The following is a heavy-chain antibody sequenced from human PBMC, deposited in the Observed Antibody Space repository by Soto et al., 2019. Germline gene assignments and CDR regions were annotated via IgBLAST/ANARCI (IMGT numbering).Heavy chain of an antibody. CDR3: AKETSNSGCFDY. J-gene: IGHJ4*02. V-gene: IGHV3-23*01. CDR1: GLTFSSYA. D-gene: IGHD6-19*01. Sequence: EVQLLESGGGLVQPGGSLRLSCAASGLTFSSYAMNWVRQAPGKGLEWVSGISGCGGTTYYADSVKGRFTISRDNSKNTLYLQMKSLRAEDTAVYYCAKETSNSGCFDYWGQGTLVTVSS. CDR2: ISGCGGTT.